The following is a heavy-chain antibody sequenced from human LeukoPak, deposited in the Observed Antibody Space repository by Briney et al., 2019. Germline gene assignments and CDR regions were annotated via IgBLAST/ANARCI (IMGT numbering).Heavy chain of an antibody. Sequence: SETLSLTCAVYGESFSGYYWSWIRQPPGKGLEWIGEINHSGSTNYKSSLKSRVTISVDTSKNQFSLKLSSVTAADTAVYYCARGGISGYVYWGQGTLVTVSS. CDR3: ARGGISGYVY. J-gene: IGHJ4*02. CDR2: INHSGST. CDR1: GESFSGYY. V-gene: IGHV4-34*01. D-gene: IGHD5-12*01.